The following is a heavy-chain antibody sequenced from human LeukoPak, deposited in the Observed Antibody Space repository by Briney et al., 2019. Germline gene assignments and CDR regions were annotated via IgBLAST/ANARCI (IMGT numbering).Heavy chain of an antibody. CDR3: ARETSNFDY. J-gene: IGHJ4*02. Sequence: PSQTLSLTCAISGDSVSSNSAAWHWIRQSPSGGLEWLGRTYYRSKWYNDFAVSVKSRLTINPDTSKNQFSLRLNSVTPEDTAVYYCARETSNFDYWGQGTLVTVSS. V-gene: IGHV6-1*01. CDR2: TYYRSKWYN. D-gene: IGHD2/OR15-2a*01. CDR1: GDSVSSNSAA.